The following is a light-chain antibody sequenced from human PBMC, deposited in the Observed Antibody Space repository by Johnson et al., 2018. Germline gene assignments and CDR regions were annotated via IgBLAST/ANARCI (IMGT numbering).Light chain of an antibody. J-gene: IGLJ1*01. V-gene: IGLV1-51*02. CDR3: GTWDSSLSAGNV. Sequence: QSVLTQPPSVSAAPGQKVTISCYGSSSNIGNNYVSWYQQLPGTAPKLLIYENNKRPSGIPDRLSGSKSGTSATLGITGLQTGDEADYYCGTWDSSLSAGNVFGTGTKVTVL. CDR1: SSNIGNNY. CDR2: ENN.